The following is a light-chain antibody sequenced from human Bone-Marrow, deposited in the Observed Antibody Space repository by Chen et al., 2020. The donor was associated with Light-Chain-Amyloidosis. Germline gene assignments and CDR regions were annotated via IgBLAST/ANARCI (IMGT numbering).Light chain of an antibody. Sequence: DIRMTQSPSTLSASVGDRVPITCRASQDIGDWLAWFQQKPGRAPNLLIYRASNLESGVPSRFTGSGSGTDFTLTISSLQPDDFATYFCQQYKSYTFTFGPGTKL. CDR1: QDIGDW. CDR2: RAS. J-gene: IGKJ2*01. V-gene: IGKV1-5*03. CDR3: QQYKSYTFT.